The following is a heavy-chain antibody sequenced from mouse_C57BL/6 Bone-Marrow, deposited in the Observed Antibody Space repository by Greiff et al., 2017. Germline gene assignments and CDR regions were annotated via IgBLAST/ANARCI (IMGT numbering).Heavy chain of an antibody. Sequence: EAMLVESGGDLVKPGGSLKLSCAASGFTFSSYGMSWVRQTPDKPLVWVATISSGGSYTYYPDSVKGRFTISRDNAKNTLYLQMSSLKSEDTAMYYCARRGFDYYGSSPYAMDYWGQGTSVTVSS. V-gene: IGHV5-6*02. CDR2: ISSGGSYT. J-gene: IGHJ4*01. CDR3: ARRGFDYYGSSPYAMDY. D-gene: IGHD1-1*01. CDR1: GFTFSSYG.